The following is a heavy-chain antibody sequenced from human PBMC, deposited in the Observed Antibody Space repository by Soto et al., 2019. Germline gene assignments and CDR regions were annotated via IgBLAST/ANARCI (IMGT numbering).Heavy chain of an antibody. Sequence: EVQLVESGGGLVKPGGSLRLSCAASGFSFSSYSMNWVRQAPGRGLQWLSSISSSSSHIYYADSVRGRFTISRDNAKNSLYLQMNSLRAEDTAIYYCAINIAAIGSLGMDVWGHGTTVTVSS. J-gene: IGHJ6*02. CDR3: AINIAAIGSLGMDV. CDR1: GFSFSSYS. CDR2: ISSSSSHI. V-gene: IGHV3-21*01. D-gene: IGHD6-13*01.